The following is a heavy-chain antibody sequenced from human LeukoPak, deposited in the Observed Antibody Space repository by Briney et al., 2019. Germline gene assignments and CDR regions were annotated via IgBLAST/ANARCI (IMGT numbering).Heavy chain of an antibody. CDR1: GFTVSSNY. V-gene: IGHV3-53*04. CDR3: ARGGEYSSSWVRYYFGY. J-gene: IGHJ4*02. CDR2: IYSGGST. D-gene: IGHD6-6*01. Sequence: GGSLRLSCAASGFTVSSNYMSWVRQAPGKGLEWVSVIYSGGSTYYADSVKGRFTISRHNSKNTLYLQMNSLRAEDTAVYYCARGGEYSSSWVRYYFGYWGQGTLVTVSS.